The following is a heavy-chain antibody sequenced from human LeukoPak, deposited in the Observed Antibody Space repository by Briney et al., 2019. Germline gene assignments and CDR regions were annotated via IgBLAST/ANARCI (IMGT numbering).Heavy chain of an antibody. J-gene: IGHJ4*02. CDR3: ARTGLWLRLNDY. V-gene: IGHV4-34*01. CDR1: GGSFSGYY. CDR2: INHSGST. Sequence: PSETLSLTCAVYGGSFSGYYWSWIRQPPGKGLEWIGEINHSGSTNYNPSLKSRVTISVDTSKNQFSLKLSSVTAAVTAVYYCARTGLWLRLNDYWGQGTLVTVSS. D-gene: IGHD5-12*01.